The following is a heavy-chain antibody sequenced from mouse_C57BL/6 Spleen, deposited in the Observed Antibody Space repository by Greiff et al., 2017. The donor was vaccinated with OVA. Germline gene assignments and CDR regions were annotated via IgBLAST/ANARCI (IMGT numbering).Heavy chain of an antibody. V-gene: IGHV1-61*01. CDR2: IYPSASET. Sequence: QVQLQQPGAELVRPGSSVKLSCKASGYTFTSYWMDWVKQRPGQGLEWIGNIYPSASETHYNQKFKDKATLTIDKSSSTAYMQLSSLTAEDSAVYYCARHDGSGYFDVWGTGTTVTVSS. CDR3: ARHDGSGYFDV. CDR1: GYTFTSYW. D-gene: IGHD1-1*01. J-gene: IGHJ1*03.